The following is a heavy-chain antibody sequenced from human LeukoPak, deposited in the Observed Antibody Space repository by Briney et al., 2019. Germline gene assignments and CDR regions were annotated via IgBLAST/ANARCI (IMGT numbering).Heavy chain of an antibody. V-gene: IGHV1-18*01. CDR3: ANGYYYGSGSTPHAFDI. CDR2: ISAYNGNT. D-gene: IGHD3-10*01. CDR1: GYTFTSNG. J-gene: IGHJ3*02. Sequence: ASVKVSCKASGYTFTSNGITWVRQAPGQGLEWMGWISAYNGNTNYAQKLQGRVTMTTDTSTSTAYMELRSLRSDDTAVYYCANGYYYGSGSTPHAFDIWGQGTMVTVSS.